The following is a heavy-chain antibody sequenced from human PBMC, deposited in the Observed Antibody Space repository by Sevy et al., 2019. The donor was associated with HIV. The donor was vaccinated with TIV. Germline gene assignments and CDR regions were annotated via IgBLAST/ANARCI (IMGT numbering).Heavy chain of an antibody. J-gene: IGHJ4*02. D-gene: IGHD3-10*01. V-gene: IGHV1-2*02. CDR3: ARLHYGSGRPFDY. CDR2: INPNSGGT. Sequence: ASEKVSCKASGYTFTGYYMHWVRQAPGQGLEWMGWINPNSGGTNYAQKFQGRVTMTRDTSISTAYMELSRLRSDDTAVYYCARLHYGSGRPFDYWGQGTLVTVSS. CDR1: GYTFTGYY.